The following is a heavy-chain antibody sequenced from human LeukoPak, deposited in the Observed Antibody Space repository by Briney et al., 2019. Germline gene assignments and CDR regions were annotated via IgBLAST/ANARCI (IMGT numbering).Heavy chain of an antibody. CDR2: PSGRGGST. V-gene: IGHV3-23*01. Sequence: GGSLRLPCAVSGYTYNSYSMGWARQAPGRGLEWVRAPSGRGGSTCCTDSVKGRLTICRDNSENTMYLQIKPQSAEDTAVYSCANKYGGNYWGQGTLVTVSS. CDR3: ANKYGGNY. CDR1: GYTYNSYS. D-gene: IGHD4-23*01. J-gene: IGHJ4*02.